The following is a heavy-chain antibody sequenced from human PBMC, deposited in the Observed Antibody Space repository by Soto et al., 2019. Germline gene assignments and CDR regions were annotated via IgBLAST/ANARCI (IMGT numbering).Heavy chain of an antibody. V-gene: IGHV4-30-4*01. CDR1: GGSTSSGDYY. J-gene: IGHJ5*02. D-gene: IGHD3-10*01. CDR2: IYYSGST. CDR3: ARDSYYGSANWFDP. Sequence: SETLSLTCTVSGGSTSSGDYYWSWIRQPPGKGLEWIGYIYYSGSTYYNPSLKSRVTISVDTSKNQFSLKLSSVTAADTAVYYCARDSYYGSANWFDPWGRGTLVTVSS.